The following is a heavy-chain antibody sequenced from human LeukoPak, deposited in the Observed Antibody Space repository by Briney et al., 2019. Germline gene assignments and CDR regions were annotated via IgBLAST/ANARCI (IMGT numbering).Heavy chain of an antibody. CDR1: DGSINSDSYY. Sequence: ASETLSLTCTVSDGSINSDSYYWSWIRQPAGKGLEWIGRMYTSGSANYNSSLKSRVTISVDTSKNQFSLQLRSVTAADTAVYYCARGVHDYYHYMDVWGKGTTVTVSS. CDR2: MYTSGSA. CDR3: ARGVHDYYHYMDV. V-gene: IGHV4-61*02. D-gene: IGHD1-1*01. J-gene: IGHJ6*03.